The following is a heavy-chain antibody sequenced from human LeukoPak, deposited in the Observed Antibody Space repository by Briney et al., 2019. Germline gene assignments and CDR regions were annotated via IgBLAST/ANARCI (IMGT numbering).Heavy chain of an antibody. J-gene: IGHJ6*04. CDR2: ISGSGGST. V-gene: IGHV3-23*01. CDR1: GFTFSSYA. CDR3: AELGITMIGGV. Sequence: GGSLRLSCAASGFTFSSYAVKWVRQAPGKGLEWVSAISGSGGSTYYAQSERGRFIIFRDNSKNSLYLQMNSLRAEDTAVYYCAELGITMIGGVWGNGTTVTISS. D-gene: IGHD3-10*02.